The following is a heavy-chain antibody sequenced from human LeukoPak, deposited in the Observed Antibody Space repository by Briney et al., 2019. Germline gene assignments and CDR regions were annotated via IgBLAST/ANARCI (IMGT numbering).Heavy chain of an antibody. CDR3: ARDHRDDNGDYGLVGDWYFDL. CDR1: GYTFTSYG. Sequence: ASVKVSCKASGYTFTSYGISWVRQAPGQGLEWMGWISAYNGNTNYAQKLQGRVTMTTDTSTSTAYMELRSLRSDDTAVYYCARDHRDDNGDYGLVGDWYFDLWGRGTLVTVSS. CDR2: ISAYNGNT. D-gene: IGHD4-17*01. J-gene: IGHJ2*01. V-gene: IGHV1-18*01.